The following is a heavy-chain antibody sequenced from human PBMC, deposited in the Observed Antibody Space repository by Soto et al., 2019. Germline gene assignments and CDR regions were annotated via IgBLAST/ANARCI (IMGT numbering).Heavy chain of an antibody. D-gene: IGHD5-12*01. V-gene: IGHV5-10-1*01. Sequence: GESLNISCQASGDSFTTYWIGWVRQMPGKGLEWMGRITLSDRYVNYSPSFHGHVTMSVDKSTNTAFLQWSSLKASDTAIYYCARSRVSTPRLEDPFDIWGQGTRVTVS. J-gene: IGHJ3*02. CDR2: ITLSDRYV. CDR1: GDSFTTYW. CDR3: ARSRVSTPRLEDPFDI.